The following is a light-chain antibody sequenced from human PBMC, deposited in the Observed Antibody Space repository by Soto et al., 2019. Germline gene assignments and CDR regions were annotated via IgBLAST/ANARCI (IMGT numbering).Light chain of an antibody. V-gene: IGLV2-23*02. CDR1: SSDVGNYNL. J-gene: IGLJ1*01. CDR2: EVS. Sequence: QSALTQPASVSGSPGQSITISCTGTSSDVGNYNLVSWYQQYPGKAPKLMIYEVSKRPSGVSNRFSGSKSGNTASLTISGLQAEDEADYYCFSYAGSSTFYVFGTGNKVTVL. CDR3: FSYAGSSTFYV.